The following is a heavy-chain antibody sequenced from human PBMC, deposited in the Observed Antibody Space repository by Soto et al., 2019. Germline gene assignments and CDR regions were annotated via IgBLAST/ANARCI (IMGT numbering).Heavy chain of an antibody. D-gene: IGHD4-17*01. CDR1: GFTFSSYG. Sequence: PGGSLRLSLAASGFTFSSYGMHWVRQAPGKGLELVAVISYDGSNKYYADSVKGRFTISRDNSKNTLYLQMNSLRAEDTAVYYCAKDPGYMTTVSNWYLDLWGRGNLVTVSS. CDR2: ISYDGSNK. V-gene: IGHV3-30*18. J-gene: IGHJ2*01. CDR3: AKDPGYMTTVSNWYLDL.